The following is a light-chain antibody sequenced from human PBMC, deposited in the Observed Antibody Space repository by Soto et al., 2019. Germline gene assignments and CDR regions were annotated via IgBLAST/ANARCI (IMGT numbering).Light chain of an antibody. CDR1: SSDVGGYNY. Sequence: QSALTQPRSVSGSPGQSVTISCTGTSSDVGGYNYVSWYQQHPGKAPKLMIYDVSKRPSGVPDRFSGSKSGNTASLTISGLQAEGEADYYCCSYADSLYVFGTGTKLTVL. CDR2: DVS. J-gene: IGLJ1*01. V-gene: IGLV2-11*01. CDR3: CSYADSLYV.